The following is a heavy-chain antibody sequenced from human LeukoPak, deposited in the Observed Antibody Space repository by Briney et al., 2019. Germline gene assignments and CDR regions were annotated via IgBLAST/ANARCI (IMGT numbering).Heavy chain of an antibody. Sequence: SVKVSCKASGGTFSSYAISWVRQAPGQGREWMGRIIPILCIANYAQKFQGRVMITADKSTNKAYMALSRLRSEDTAVYYCARNVVIQQQLVLAFDIWGQGTMVTVST. D-gene: IGHD6-13*01. CDR3: ARNVVIQQQLVLAFDI. V-gene: IGHV1-69*04. J-gene: IGHJ3*02. CDR2: IIPILCIA. CDR1: GGTFSSYA.